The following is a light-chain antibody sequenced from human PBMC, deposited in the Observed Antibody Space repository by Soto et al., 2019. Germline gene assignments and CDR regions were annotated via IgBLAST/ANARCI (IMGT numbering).Light chain of an antibody. CDR2: DVS. V-gene: IGKV1-5*01. Sequence: DIQMTQSPSTLSGSVGDRVTITCRASQSIRIWLAWYQQKSGKAPKLLIYDVSSLESGVPSRFSGSGSGTEFTLAISSLQPDDFATYYCQQYNSYPWTFGQGTKVDIK. J-gene: IGKJ1*01. CDR3: QQYNSYPWT. CDR1: QSIRIW.